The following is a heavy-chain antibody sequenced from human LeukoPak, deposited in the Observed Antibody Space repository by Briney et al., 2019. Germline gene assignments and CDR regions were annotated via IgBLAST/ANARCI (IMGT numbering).Heavy chain of an antibody. CDR2: INHSGST. Sequence: PSETLSLTCAVYGPSFSSYNYNWIRQPPGKGLEWLGEINHSGSTNYNPSLKSRVTISVDTSKNQFSLKVSSVTAADTAVYFCAGRYTYDPQYYFAYWGQGALVTVSS. CDR3: AGRYTYDPQYYFAY. V-gene: IGHV4-34*01. D-gene: IGHD3-16*01. CDR1: GPSFSSYN. J-gene: IGHJ4*02.